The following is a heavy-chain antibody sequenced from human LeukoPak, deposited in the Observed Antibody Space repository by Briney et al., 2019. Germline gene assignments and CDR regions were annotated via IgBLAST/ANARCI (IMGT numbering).Heavy chain of an antibody. CDR2: ISYDGSNK. CDR3: ARGGSPPEALGDTFDI. D-gene: IGHD1-26*01. CDR1: GLIFSSYG. Sequence: GGSLRLSCAASGLIFSSYGMHWVRQAPGKGLEWVAVISYDGSNKYYADSVKGRFTISRDNAKNTLYLQMNSLRAEDTAVYYCARGGSPPEALGDTFDIWGQGTMVTVSS. J-gene: IGHJ3*02. V-gene: IGHV3-30*03.